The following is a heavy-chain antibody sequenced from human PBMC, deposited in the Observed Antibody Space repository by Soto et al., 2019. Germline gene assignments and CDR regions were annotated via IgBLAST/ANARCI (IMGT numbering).Heavy chain of an antibody. CDR1: GGSISSSSYY. CDR2: IYYSGST. J-gene: IGHJ6*03. D-gene: IGHD3-9*01. CDR3: ASEDWAYYYYMDV. Sequence: SETLSLTCTVFGGSISSSSYYWGWIRQPPGKGLEWIGSIYYSGSTYYNPSLKSRVTISVDTSKNQFSLKLSSVTAADTAVYYCASEDWAYYYYMDVWGKGTTVTVSS. V-gene: IGHV4-39*01.